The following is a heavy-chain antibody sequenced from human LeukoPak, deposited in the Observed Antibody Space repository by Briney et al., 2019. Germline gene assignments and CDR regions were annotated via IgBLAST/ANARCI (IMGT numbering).Heavy chain of an antibody. CDR3: ASTPFTTPLYLPYGDYLAYFDY. J-gene: IGHJ4*02. D-gene: IGHD4-17*01. CDR2: IYTSGST. Sequence: SETLSLTCTVSGGSISSYYWSWIRQPAGKGLEWIGRIYTSGSTNYNPSLKSRVTMSVDTSKNQFSLKLSSVTAADTAVYYCASTPFTTPLYLPYGDYLAYFDYWGQGTLVTVSS. V-gene: IGHV4-4*07. CDR1: GGSISSYY.